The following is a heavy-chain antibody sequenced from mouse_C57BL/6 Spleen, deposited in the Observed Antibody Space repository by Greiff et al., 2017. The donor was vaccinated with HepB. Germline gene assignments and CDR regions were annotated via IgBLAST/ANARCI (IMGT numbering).Heavy chain of an antibody. CDR1: GYSITSGYY. Sequence: EVQLQESGPGLVKPSQSLSLTCSVTGYSITSGYYWNWIRQFPGNKLEWMGYISYDGSNNYNPSLKNRISITRDTSKNQFFLKLNSVTTEDTAAYYCARGGGGYPCAIAYWGQGTSVTVSS. D-gene: IGHD2-2*01. J-gene: IGHJ4*01. CDR2: ISYDGSN. CDR3: ARGGGGYPCAIAY. V-gene: IGHV3-6*01.